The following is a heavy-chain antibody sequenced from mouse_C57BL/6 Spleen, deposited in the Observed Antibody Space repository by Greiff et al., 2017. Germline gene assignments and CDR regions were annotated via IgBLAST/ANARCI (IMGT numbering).Heavy chain of an antibody. CDR1: GYAFSSSW. V-gene: IGHV1-82*01. D-gene: IGHD1-1*01. CDR2: IYPGDGDT. CDR3: ARRYGSSYWYFDV. J-gene: IGHJ1*03. Sequence: QVQLKQSGPELVKPGASVKISCKASGYAFSSSWMNWVKQRPGKGLEWIGRIYPGDGDTNYNGKFKGKATLTAAKSSSTAYMQLSSLTSEDSAVYFCARRYGSSYWYFDVWGTGTTVTVSS.